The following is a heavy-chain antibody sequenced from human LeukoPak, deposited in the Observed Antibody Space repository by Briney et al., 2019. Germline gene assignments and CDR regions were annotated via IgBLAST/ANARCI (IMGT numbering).Heavy chain of an antibody. CDR1: GYTFTGYY. CDR2: INTNSGGT. Sequence: ASVKVSCKASGYTFTGYYMHWVRQAPGQGLESMGCINTNSGGTNYEQKFQGRVTMTRDTSISTAYMELSRLRSDDTAVYYCARAYCSGGSCKGTYGYYFDYWGQGTLVTVSS. CDR3: ARAYCSGGSCKGTYGYYFDY. J-gene: IGHJ4*02. V-gene: IGHV1-2*02. D-gene: IGHD2-15*01.